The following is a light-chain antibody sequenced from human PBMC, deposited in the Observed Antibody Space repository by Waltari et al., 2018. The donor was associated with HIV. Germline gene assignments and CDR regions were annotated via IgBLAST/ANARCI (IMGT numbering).Light chain of an antibody. Sequence: SYVLTQPPSVSVAPGKTARITCGGNNIGSQSVHWYQQKPGQAPVLIIYYDSDRPPGIPERFSGSNSGNTATLTISRVEAGDEADYYCQVWDSSSDHPRVFGGGTKLTVL. J-gene: IGLJ2*01. CDR3: QVWDSSSDHPRV. CDR2: YDS. V-gene: IGLV3-21*04. CDR1: NIGSQS.